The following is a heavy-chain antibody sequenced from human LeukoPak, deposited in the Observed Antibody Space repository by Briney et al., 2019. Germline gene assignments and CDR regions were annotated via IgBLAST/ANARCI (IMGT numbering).Heavy chain of an antibody. J-gene: IGHJ5*02. CDR2: ISWNSGSI. D-gene: IGHD6-13*01. CDR3: AKAGIAAAGTTYNWFDP. CDR1: GFTFDDYA. Sequence: SLRLSCAASGFTFDDYAMHWVRQAPGKGLEWVSGISWNSGSIGYADSVKGRFTISRDNAKNSLYLQMNSLRAEDTALYYCAKAGIAAAGTTYNWFDPWGQGTLVTVSS. V-gene: IGHV3-9*01.